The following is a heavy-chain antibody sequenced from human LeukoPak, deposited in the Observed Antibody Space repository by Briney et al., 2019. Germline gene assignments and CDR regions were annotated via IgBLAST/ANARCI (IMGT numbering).Heavy chain of an antibody. Sequence: SETLSLTCTVSGSSVNHYYWNWLRQPPGKGLEWIGRIYTNGATNYNPSLKSRVTMSIDTSKNQFSLKFKSVAAADTAVYYCARGPLGSGWYVADWYFGLWGRGALVTVSS. J-gene: IGHJ2*01. CDR1: GSSVNHYY. CDR3: ARGPLGSGWYVADWYFGL. D-gene: IGHD6-19*01. CDR2: IYTNGAT. V-gene: IGHV4-4*07.